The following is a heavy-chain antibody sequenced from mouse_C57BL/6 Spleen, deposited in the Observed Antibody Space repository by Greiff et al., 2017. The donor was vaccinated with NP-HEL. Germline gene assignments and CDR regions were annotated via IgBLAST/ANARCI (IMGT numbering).Heavy chain of an antibody. CDR3: AREPGTRYYYAMDY. V-gene: IGHV5-17*01. CDR2: ISSGSSTI. CDR1: GFTFSDYG. Sequence: EVQLVESGGGLVKPGGSLKLSCAASGFTFSDYGMHWVRQAPEKGLEWVAYISSGSSTIYYADTVKGRFTISRDNAKNTLFLQMTSLRSEDTAMYYCAREPGTRYYYAMDYWGQGTSVTVSS. D-gene: IGHD4-1*01. J-gene: IGHJ4*01.